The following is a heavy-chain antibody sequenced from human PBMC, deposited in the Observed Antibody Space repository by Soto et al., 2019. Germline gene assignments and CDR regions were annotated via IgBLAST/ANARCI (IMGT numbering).Heavy chain of an antibody. D-gene: IGHD6-13*01. CDR3: ARDPSIADFYGMDV. CDR1: GGSISSGGNY. J-gene: IGHJ6*02. Sequence: QVQLQESGPGLVKPSQTLSLTCSVSGGSISSGGNYWNWIRQHPGKGLEWIGDIYYSGSTYYNPSLKSRVTISVDTSKNQLSLKLSSVTAADTAVYYCARDPSIADFYGMDVWGQGTTVTVSS. CDR2: IYYSGST. V-gene: IGHV4-31*03.